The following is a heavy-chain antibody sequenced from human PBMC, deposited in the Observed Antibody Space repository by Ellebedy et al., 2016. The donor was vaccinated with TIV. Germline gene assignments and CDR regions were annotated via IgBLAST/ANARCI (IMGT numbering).Heavy chain of an antibody. CDR1: GYTFIDYG. D-gene: IGHD2-15*01. Sequence: AASVKVSCKSSGYTFIDYGISWVRQAPGQGLDWMGWVSAYSGNTNYAENLQGRVTMTTDTSTETAYMELRSLRSDDTAVYYCARDMVVAATIDWFDPWGQGTLVTVSS. J-gene: IGHJ5*02. CDR2: VSAYSGNT. CDR3: ARDMVVAATIDWFDP. V-gene: IGHV1-18*01.